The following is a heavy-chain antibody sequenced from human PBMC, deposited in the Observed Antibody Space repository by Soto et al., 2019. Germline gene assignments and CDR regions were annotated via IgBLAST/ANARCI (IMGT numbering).Heavy chain of an antibody. CDR3: ARDFGHGSGSPPDY. CDR1: CYTFTSSG. Sequence: QVQLVQCGAEVKKPGASVKVSCKASCYTFTSSGISWVRQAPGQGLEWMGWIIAYNGNTNYAQKLQGRVTMTADTSTSTAYMELRSLRSDDTAVYYCARDFGHGSGSPPDYWGQGTLVTVSS. J-gene: IGHJ4*02. CDR2: IIAYNGNT. V-gene: IGHV1-18*01. D-gene: IGHD3-10*01.